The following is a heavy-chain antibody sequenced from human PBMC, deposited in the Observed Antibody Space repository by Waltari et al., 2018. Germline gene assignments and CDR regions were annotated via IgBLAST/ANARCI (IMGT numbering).Heavy chain of an antibody. CDR3: ARESRARCSSTSCYTIPPYWYFDL. V-gene: IGHV4-34*01. D-gene: IGHD2-2*02. J-gene: IGHJ2*01. Sequence: QVQLQQWGAGLLKPSETLSLTCAVYGGSFSGYYWSWIRQPPGKGLEWIGEINHSGSTKSNPSLKSGVTIAVDTSKNQFSLKLSAVTAADTAVYYCARESRARCSSTSCYTIPPYWYFDLWGRGTLVTVSS. CDR1: GGSFSGYY. CDR2: INHSGST.